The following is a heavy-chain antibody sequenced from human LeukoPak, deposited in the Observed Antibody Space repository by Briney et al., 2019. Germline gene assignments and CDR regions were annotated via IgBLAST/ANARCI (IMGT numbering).Heavy chain of an antibody. CDR1: GGSISSSSYY. D-gene: IGHD3-22*01. CDR3: ARGPMIVPKGAFDI. J-gene: IGHJ3*02. Sequence: SETLSLACTVSGGSISSSSYYWGWIRQPPGKGLEWIGYIYYTGSTNYNPSLKSRVTISVDTSKNQFSLKLSSVTAADTAVYYCARGPMIVPKGAFDIWGQGTMVTVSS. CDR2: IYYTGST. V-gene: IGHV4-61*05.